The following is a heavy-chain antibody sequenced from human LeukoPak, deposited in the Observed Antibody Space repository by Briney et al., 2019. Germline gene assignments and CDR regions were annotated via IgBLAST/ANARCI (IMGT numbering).Heavy chain of an antibody. V-gene: IGHV4-34*01. D-gene: IGHD2-2*01. Sequence: SETLSLTCAVYGGSFSGYYWSWIRQPPGKGLEWIGEINHSGSTNYNPSLKSRVTISVDTSKNQFSLKLSSVTAADTAVYYCARVRKGVVPAAKPYYYGTDVWGKGTTVTVSS. CDR3: ARVRKGVVPAAKPYYYGTDV. CDR2: INHSGST. J-gene: IGHJ6*04. CDR1: GGSFSGYY.